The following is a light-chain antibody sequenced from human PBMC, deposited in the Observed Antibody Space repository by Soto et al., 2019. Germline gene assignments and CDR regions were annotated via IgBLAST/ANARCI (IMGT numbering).Light chain of an antibody. CDR3: AAWDDSLNGPV. CDR2: GND. V-gene: IGLV1-44*01. Sequence: QSVLTQPPSASGTPGQRVAISCSGSSSNIGSHTVNWYQQLPGTAPKLLIYGNDQRPSGVPDRFSGSKSDTSASLAISGLQSEDEVDYYCAAWDDSLNGPVFGGGTQLTVL. J-gene: IGLJ3*02. CDR1: SSNIGSHT.